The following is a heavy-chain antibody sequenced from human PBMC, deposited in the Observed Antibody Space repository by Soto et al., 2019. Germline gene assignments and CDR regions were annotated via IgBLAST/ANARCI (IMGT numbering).Heavy chain of an antibody. CDR2: IIPIFGTA. V-gene: IGHV1-69*06. CDR3: ARDFRTYSHGVDV. CDR1: GGTFSSYA. D-gene: IGHD4-4*01. J-gene: IGHJ6*02. Sequence: SVKVSCKASGGTFSSYAISWVRQAPGQGLEWMGGIIPIFGTANYAQKFQGRVTMTRDTSVYTAYMELSSLTSDDTGVYFCARDFRTYSHGVDVWGQGTAVTVSS.